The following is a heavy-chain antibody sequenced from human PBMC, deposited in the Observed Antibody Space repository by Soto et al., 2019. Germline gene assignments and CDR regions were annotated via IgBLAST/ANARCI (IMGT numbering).Heavy chain of an antibody. D-gene: IGHD2-2*01. J-gene: IGHJ4*02. V-gene: IGHV1-69*02. Sequence: QVQLGQSGAEVKKPGSSVKVSCKASGGTFSSYTISWVRQAPGQGLEWMGRLIPILGIANYAQKFQGRVTITADKSTSTAYMELSSLRSEDTAVYYCARGQDCSSTSCPDYWVKGTLVTVSS. CDR2: LIPILGIA. CDR1: GGTFSSYT. CDR3: ARGQDCSSTSCPDY.